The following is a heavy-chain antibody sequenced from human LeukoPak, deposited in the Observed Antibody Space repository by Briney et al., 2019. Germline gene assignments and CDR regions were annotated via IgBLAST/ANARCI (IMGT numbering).Heavy chain of an antibody. D-gene: IGHD6-13*01. CDR3: AREVVYRSSWYFGDY. J-gene: IGHJ4*02. V-gene: IGHV1-18*01. CDR2: ISAYNGNT. CDR1: GGTFSSYA. Sequence: ASVKVSCKASGGTFSSYAISWVRQAPGQGLEWMGWISAYNGNTNYAQKLQGRVTMTTDTSTSTAYMELRSLRSDDTAVYYCAREVVYRSSWYFGDYWGQGTLVTVSS.